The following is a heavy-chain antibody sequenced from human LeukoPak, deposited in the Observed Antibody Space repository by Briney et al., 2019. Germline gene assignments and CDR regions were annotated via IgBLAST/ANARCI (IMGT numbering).Heavy chain of an antibody. V-gene: IGHV3-66*02. Sequence: GGSLRLSCAASGFTVSSNYMSWVRQAPGKGLEWVSVIYSGGSTYYADSVKGQFTISRDNSKNTLYLQMNSLRAEDTAVYYCARDLPSKSFDYWGQGTLVTVSS. CDR1: GFTVSSNY. CDR3: ARDLPSKSFDY. J-gene: IGHJ4*02. CDR2: IYSGGST.